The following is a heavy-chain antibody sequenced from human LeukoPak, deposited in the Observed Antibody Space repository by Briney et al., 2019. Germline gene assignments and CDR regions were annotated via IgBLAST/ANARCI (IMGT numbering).Heavy chain of an antibody. J-gene: IGHJ6*02. V-gene: IGHV3-72*01. Sequence: PGGSLRLSCAASGFAFNSYDMTWVRRAPGKGLEWVGRTRNKANSYTTEYAASVKGRFTISRDDSKNSLYLQMNSLKTEDTAVYYCAGGYDSSGYYLDDYYYYGMDVWGQGTTVTVSS. CDR2: TRNKANSYTT. CDR1: GFAFNSYD. CDR3: AGGYDSSGYYLDDYYYYGMDV. D-gene: IGHD3-22*01.